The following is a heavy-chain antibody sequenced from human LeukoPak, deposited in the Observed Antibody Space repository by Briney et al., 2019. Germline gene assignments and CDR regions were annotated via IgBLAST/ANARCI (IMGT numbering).Heavy chain of an antibody. Sequence: TSETLSLTCTVSGGSISSGDYYWSWIRQPPGKGLEWIGYIYYSGSTYYNPSLKSRVTISVDTSKNQFSLNLSSVTAADTAVYYCARADGQWLQRGDYFDYWGQGTLVTVSS. CDR1: GGSISSGDYY. D-gene: IGHD5-24*01. CDR3: ARADGQWLQRGDYFDY. J-gene: IGHJ4*02. CDR2: IYYSGST. V-gene: IGHV4-30-4*02.